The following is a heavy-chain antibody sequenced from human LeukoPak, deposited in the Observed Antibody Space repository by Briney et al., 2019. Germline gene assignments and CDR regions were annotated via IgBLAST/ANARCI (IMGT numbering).Heavy chain of an antibody. CDR1: GFTFSSYA. D-gene: IGHD2-2*01. CDR2: ISSNGGST. Sequence: GGSLRLSWAASGFTFSSYAMHWVRQAPGKGLEYVSAISSNGGSTYYATSVKGRFTIFRDNSKNTLYLQMGSLGAEDMAVYYCARGEEVLGYCSSTSCYAFDYWGQGTLVTVCS. CDR3: ARGEEVLGYCSSTSCYAFDY. V-gene: IGHV3-64*01. J-gene: IGHJ4*02.